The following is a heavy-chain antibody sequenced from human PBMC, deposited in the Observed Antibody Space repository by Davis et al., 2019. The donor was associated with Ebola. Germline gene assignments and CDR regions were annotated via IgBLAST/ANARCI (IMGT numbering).Heavy chain of an antibody. CDR2: ISGSGGST. CDR1: GFTFSSYA. V-gene: IGHV3-23*01. CDR3: AKSWYCISTSCYDWFDP. J-gene: IGHJ5*02. Sequence: GGSLRLSCAASGFTFSSYAISWVRQAPGKGLEWVSAISGSGGSTYYADSVKGRFTISRDNSKNTLYLQMNSLRAEDTAVYYCAKSWYCISTSCYDWFDPWGQGTLVTVSS. D-gene: IGHD2-2*01.